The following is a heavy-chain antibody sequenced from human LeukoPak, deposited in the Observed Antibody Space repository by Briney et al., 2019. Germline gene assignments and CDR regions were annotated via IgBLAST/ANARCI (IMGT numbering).Heavy chain of an antibody. Sequence: SETLSLTCAVYGGSFSGYYWSWIRQPPGKGLEWIGEINHSGSTNYNPSLKSRVTISVDTSKNQFSLKLSSVTAADTAVYYCARGIAAERGSLDVWGQGTTVTVSS. D-gene: IGHD6-13*01. CDR3: ARGIAAERGSLDV. J-gene: IGHJ6*02. CDR1: GGSFSGYY. V-gene: IGHV4-34*01. CDR2: INHSGST.